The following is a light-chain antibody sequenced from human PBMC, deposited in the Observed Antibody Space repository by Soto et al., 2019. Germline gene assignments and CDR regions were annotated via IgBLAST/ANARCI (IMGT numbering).Light chain of an antibody. V-gene: IGKV3-11*01. CDR1: QSVGSN. Sequence: EIVLTQSPATLSLSPGERATLSCRASQSVGSNLAWYQQRPGQAPGLLIYDASTRAPGIPARFSGSGSGTDFTLTISSLEPEDFAVYYCQQRTDWSPVTFGQGTRLDIK. J-gene: IGKJ5*01. CDR2: DAS. CDR3: QQRTDWSPVT.